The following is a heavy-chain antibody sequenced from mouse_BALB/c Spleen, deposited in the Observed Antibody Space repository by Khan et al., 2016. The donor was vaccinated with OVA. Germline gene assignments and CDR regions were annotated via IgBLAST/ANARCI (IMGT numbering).Heavy chain of an antibody. J-gene: IGHJ2*01. CDR2: ISYSGST. CDR1: GYSITSGYG. V-gene: IGHV3-2*02. Sequence: VQLKQSGPGLVKPSQSLSLTCTVTGYSITSGYGWNWIRQFPGNTLEWMGYISYSGSTNYNPSLKSRISITRDTSKNQFFLQLNSVTTEDTATYDCARTARIKYWGQGTTLTVAS. CDR3: ARTARIKY. D-gene: IGHD3-3*01.